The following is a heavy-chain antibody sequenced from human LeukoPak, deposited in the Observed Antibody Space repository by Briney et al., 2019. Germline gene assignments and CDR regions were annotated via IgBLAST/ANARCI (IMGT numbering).Heavy chain of an antibody. CDR2: IKEDGSEK. D-gene: IGHD2-21*02. CDR1: GFTFSNYW. Sequence: GGSLRLSCAASGFTFSNYWMSWVRQAPGKGLEWVANIKEDGSEKYYVDSVKGRFTISRDSAKNSLDLQMNSLRVDDTAVYYCAGGQGDPLDYYYYMDVWGKGTTVTVSS. CDR3: AGGQGDPLDYYYYMDV. J-gene: IGHJ6*03. V-gene: IGHV3-7*01.